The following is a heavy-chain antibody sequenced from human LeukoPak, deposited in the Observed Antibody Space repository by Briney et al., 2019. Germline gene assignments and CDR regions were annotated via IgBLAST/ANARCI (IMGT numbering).Heavy chain of an antibody. CDR2: IKEDGSAK. J-gene: IGHJ5*02. V-gene: IGHV3-7*01. CDR3: ARDQPYSSSWYANWFDP. D-gene: IGHD6-13*01. Sequence: GGSLRLSCAASGFTFSSYWMSWVRQAPGKGLEWVANIKEDGSAKYYVDSVKGRFTISRDNAKNSLYLQMHSLRAEDTAVYYCARDQPYSSSWYANWFDPWGQGTLVTVSS. CDR1: GFTFSSYW.